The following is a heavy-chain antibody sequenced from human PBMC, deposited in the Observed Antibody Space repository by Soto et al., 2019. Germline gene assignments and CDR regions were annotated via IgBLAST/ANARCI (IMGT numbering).Heavy chain of an antibody. J-gene: IGHJ4*01. V-gene: IGHV1-18*01. CDR1: GETFTSYT. CDR2: IGPSSGNT. Sequence: ASVKVSCKASGETFTSYTVSWVRQAPGQGLEWVGWIGPSSGNTDSGRNLQGRVTMTTDTSTSTAYMELRSLRSDDTAVYYCARATGNFFVYWGHGTPVTVSX. CDR3: ARATGNFFVY.